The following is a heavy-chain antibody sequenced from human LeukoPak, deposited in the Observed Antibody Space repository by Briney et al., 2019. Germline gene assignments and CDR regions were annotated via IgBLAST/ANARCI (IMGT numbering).Heavy chain of an antibody. CDR1: GFTFSFYA. CDR3: VKGFPHYYDSSGFEAFDV. D-gene: IGHD3-22*01. V-gene: IGHV3-64D*09. Sequence: TGGSLRLSCSASGFTFSFYAMGWVRQARGKGLEYVSAISSNGGSTYYADSVKGRFTISRDNSKNTLYLQMSSLRADDTAVYYCVKGFPHYYDSSGFEAFDVWGQGTIVTVSS. J-gene: IGHJ3*01. CDR2: ISSNGGST.